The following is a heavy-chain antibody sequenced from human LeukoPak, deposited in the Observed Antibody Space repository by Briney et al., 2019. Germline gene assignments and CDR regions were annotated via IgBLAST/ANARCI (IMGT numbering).Heavy chain of an antibody. CDR2: IYYSGST. D-gene: IGHD5-24*01. J-gene: IGHJ4*02. V-gene: IGHV4-31*03. Sequence: SETLSLTCTVSGGSISSGGYYWSWIRQHPGKGLEWIGYIYYSGSTYYNPSLKSRVTISVDTSKNQFSLKLNSLTAADTAVYYCASGRRNGYLYWDYWGQGTLVTVSS. CDR3: ASGRRNGYLYWDY. CDR1: GGSISSGGYY.